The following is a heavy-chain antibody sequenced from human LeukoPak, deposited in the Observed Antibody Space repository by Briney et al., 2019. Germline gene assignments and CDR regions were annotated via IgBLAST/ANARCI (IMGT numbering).Heavy chain of an antibody. CDR3: ARSPHILTGENFGY. CDR1: GYTFTGYY. Sequence: ASVKVSCKASGYTFTGYYMHWVRQAPGQGLEWMGWINPNSGGTNYAQKFQGRVTMTRDTSITTAYMEMSRLRSDDTALYYCARSPHILTGENFGYWGQGTLVTVSS. D-gene: IGHD3-9*01. J-gene: IGHJ4*02. V-gene: IGHV1-2*02. CDR2: INPNSGGT.